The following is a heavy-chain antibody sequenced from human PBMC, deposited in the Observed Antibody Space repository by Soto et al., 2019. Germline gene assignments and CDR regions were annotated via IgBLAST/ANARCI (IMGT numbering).Heavy chain of an antibody. Sequence: PVGSLRLSCAASGFTVSSNYMSWVRQAPGKGLEWVSVIYSGGSTYYADSVKGRFTISRDNSKNTLYLQMNSLRAEDTAVYYCARAQRLVHAFDIWGQGTMVTVSS. CDR2: IYSGGST. CDR1: GFTVSSNY. V-gene: IGHV3-53*01. D-gene: IGHD6-19*01. CDR3: ARAQRLVHAFDI. J-gene: IGHJ3*02.